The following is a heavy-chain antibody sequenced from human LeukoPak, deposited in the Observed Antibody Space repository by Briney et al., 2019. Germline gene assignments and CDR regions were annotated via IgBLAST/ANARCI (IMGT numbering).Heavy chain of an antibody. CDR1: GFTLSSYA. V-gene: IGHV3-23*01. Sequence: GGSLRLSCAASGFTLSSYAMSWVRQAPGKGLEWVSTISTSGGSTYYADSVKGRFAISRDNSKNTLHLHMSSLRAEDTAVYYCAKVNWNAYYFDYWGQGTLVTVSS. D-gene: IGHD1-1*01. J-gene: IGHJ4*02. CDR2: ISTSGGST. CDR3: AKVNWNAYYFDY.